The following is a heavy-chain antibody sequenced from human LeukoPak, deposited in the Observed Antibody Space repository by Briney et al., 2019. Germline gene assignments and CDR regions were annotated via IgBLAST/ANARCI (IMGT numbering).Heavy chain of an antibody. CDR3: ARHQGAPAAQFDY. CDR1: GGSISSSSYY. CDR2: IYYSGNT. D-gene: IGHD2-2*01. V-gene: IGHV4-39*01. Sequence: PSETLSLTCTVSGGSISSSSYYRAWIRQPPEKGLEWIGSIYYSGNTYYNPSLKSRVTISVDTSKNQFSLKLTSVTAADTALYYCARHQGAPAAQFDYWGQGTLVTVSS. J-gene: IGHJ4*02.